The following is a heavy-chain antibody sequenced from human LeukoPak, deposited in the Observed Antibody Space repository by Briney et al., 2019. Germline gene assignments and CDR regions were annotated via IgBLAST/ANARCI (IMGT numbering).Heavy chain of an antibody. J-gene: IGHJ5*02. V-gene: IGHV3-21*01. CDR1: GASAFTFTNYN. CDR2: ISSSGRYT. Sequence: GGSLRLSCAASGASAFTFTNYNMNWVRQAPGKGLEWVSSISSSGRYTYYADSLKGRFTISRDNAKNSLYLQMNSLRVEDTAVYYCARDADDGFDPWGQGTLVTVSS. CDR3: ARDADDGFDP.